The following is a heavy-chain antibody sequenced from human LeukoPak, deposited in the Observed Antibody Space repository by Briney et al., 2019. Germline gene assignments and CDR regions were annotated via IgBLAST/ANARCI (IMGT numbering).Heavy chain of an antibody. CDR1: GFTFSNYA. J-gene: IGHJ6*02. CDR2: ISGSGGST. CDR3: AKNPDIVVVVAALGMDV. D-gene: IGHD2-15*01. Sequence: PGGSLRLSCAASGFTFSNYAMSWVRQAPGKGLEWVSAISGSGGSTYYADSVKGRFTISRDNSKNTLYLQMNSLRAEDTAVYYCAKNPDIVVVVAALGMDVWGQGTTVTVSS. V-gene: IGHV3-23*01.